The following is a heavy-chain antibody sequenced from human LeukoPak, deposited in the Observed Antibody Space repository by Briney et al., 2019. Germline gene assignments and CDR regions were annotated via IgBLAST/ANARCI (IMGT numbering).Heavy chain of an antibody. CDR3: ARVGEKAFHLWPEIDY. D-gene: IGHD5-24*01. V-gene: IGHV3-21*01. CDR1: GFTFSSYA. CDR2: ISTSSSYI. J-gene: IGHJ4*02. Sequence: PGGSLRLSCAASGFTFSSYAMSWVRQAPGKGLEWVSSISTSSSYIYYADSVKGRFTISRDNAKNSLHLQMNSLRAEDTAVYYCARVGEKAFHLWPEIDYWGQGTLVTVSS.